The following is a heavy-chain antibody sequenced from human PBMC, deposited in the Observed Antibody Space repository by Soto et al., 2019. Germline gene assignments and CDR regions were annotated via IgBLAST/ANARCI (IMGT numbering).Heavy chain of an antibody. D-gene: IGHD2-8*02. CDR1: GASISSGAYF. Sequence: QVQLQGSGPRLVKPSQTLSLTCSVSGASISSGAYFWTWIRHHPGKGLEWIGYIYYSVSNSYTYQNPSLQSRVTISVDTSKNLYSLTSTSVTAADTATYDCARDKGPDISGQTRIRDYAYAMDVWRQGTTVILSS. CDR3: ARDKGPDISGQTRIRDYAYAMDV. J-gene: IGHJ6*02. CDR2: IYYSVSNSYT. V-gene: IGHV4-31*03.